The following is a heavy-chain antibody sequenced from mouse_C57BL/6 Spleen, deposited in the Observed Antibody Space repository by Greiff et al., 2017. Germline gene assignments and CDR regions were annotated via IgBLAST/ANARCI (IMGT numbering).Heavy chain of an antibody. Sequence: EVQLQQSGPGLVKPSQSLSLTCSVTGYSITSGYYWNWIRQFPGNKLEWMGYISYDGSNNYNPSLKNRISITRDTSKNQFFLKLNSVTTEDTATYYCARGAHYYGSSYDWYFDVWGTGTTVTVSS. D-gene: IGHD1-1*01. J-gene: IGHJ1*03. V-gene: IGHV3-6*01. CDR2: ISYDGSN. CDR3: ARGAHYYGSSYDWYFDV. CDR1: GYSITSGYY.